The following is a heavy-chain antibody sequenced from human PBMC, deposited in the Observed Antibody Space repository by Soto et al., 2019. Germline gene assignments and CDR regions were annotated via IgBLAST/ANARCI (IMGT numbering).Heavy chain of an antibody. D-gene: IGHD2-2*01. V-gene: IGHV3-33*01. J-gene: IGHJ6*02. CDR2: IWYDGSNK. Sequence: QMQLVESGGGVVQPGRSLRLSCGVSGFTFSSYGMHWVRQAPGKGLEWVAVIWYDGSNKYYADSVQGRITISRDNSKNALYLQMNSLVAEDTAVYYCARGAPSNYGMDVWRHGTTVTVSS. CDR3: ARGAPSNYGMDV. CDR1: GFTFSSYG.